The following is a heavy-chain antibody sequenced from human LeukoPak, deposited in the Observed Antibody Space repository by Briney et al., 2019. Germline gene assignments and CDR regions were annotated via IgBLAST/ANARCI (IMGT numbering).Heavy chain of an antibody. CDR1: GGTFSSYA. V-gene: IGHV1-69*13. D-gene: IGHD1-14*01. Sequence: SVKVSCKASGGTFSSYAISWVRQAPGQGLEWMGGIIPIFGTANYAQKFQGRVTITADESTSTAYMELSRLRSDDTAVYYCAFTGVNWFDPWGQGTLVTVSS. J-gene: IGHJ5*02. CDR3: AFTGVNWFDP. CDR2: IIPIFGTA.